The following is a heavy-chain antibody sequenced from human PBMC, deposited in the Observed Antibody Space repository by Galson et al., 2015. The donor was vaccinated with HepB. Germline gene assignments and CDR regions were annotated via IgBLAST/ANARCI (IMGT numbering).Heavy chain of an antibody. J-gene: IGHJ4*02. CDR3: ARDVDWALDY. D-gene: IGHD3-9*01. CDR2: ISVYKGNT. CDR1: GYTFNSYD. Sequence: SVKVSCKASGYTFNSYDITWVRQAPGQGLEWMGRISVYKGNTNYAQKFQGRVTMTTDTSTSTAYMELRSPRSADTAVYYCARDVDWALDYWGQGTLVTVSS. V-gene: IGHV1-18*04.